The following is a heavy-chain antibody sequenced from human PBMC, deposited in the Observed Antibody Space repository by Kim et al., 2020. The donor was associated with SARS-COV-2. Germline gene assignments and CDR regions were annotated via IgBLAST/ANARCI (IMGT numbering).Heavy chain of an antibody. V-gene: IGHV4-30-2*01. D-gene: IGHD2-2*01. J-gene: IGHJ5*02. Sequence: PSLKSRVTISVDRSKSQLSLKLTSVTAADTAVYYCARRYCSSNSCPNWFDPWGQGTLVTVSS. CDR3: ARRYCSSNSCPNWFDP.